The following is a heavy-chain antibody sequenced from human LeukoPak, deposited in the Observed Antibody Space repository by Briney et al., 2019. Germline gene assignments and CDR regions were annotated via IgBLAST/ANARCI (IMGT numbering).Heavy chain of an antibody. CDR2: INHNGNVN. CDR3: ARSPIAAAGTGYFQH. D-gene: IGHD6-13*01. CDR1: GFTFSSYW. Sequence: GGSLRLSCAASGFTFSSYWMNWARQAPGKGLEWVASINHNGNVNYYVDSVKGRFTISRDNAKNSLYLQMSNLRAEDTAVYYCARSPIAAAGTGYFQHWGQGTLVTVSS. J-gene: IGHJ1*01. V-gene: IGHV3-7*03.